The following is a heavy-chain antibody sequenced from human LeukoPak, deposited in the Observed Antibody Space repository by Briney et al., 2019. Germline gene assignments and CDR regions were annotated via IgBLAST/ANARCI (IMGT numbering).Heavy chain of an antibody. V-gene: IGHV1-2*02. CDR1: GYTFTGSY. J-gene: IGHJ4*02. D-gene: IGHD2-15*01. CDR2: INPNSDFT. CDR3: ARAISGGSPITASDY. Sequence: ASVKVSCKASGYTFTGSYIHWVRQAPGQGLEWMGWINPNSDFTNFAQNFQGRVTMTSDTSISTAYMELSRLRSDDTAVYYCARAISGGSPITASDYWGQGTLVTVSS.